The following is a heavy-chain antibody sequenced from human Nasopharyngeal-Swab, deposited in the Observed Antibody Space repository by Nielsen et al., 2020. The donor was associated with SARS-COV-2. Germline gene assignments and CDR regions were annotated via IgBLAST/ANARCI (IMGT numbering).Heavy chain of an antibody. J-gene: IGHJ3*02. Sequence: WIRQPPGKGLEWVSYISSSGSTIYYADSVKGRFTISRDNAKNSLYLQMNSPRAEDTAVYYCARDIMGDYAAFDIWGQGTMVTVSS. CDR3: ARDIMGDYAAFDI. CDR2: ISSSGSTI. V-gene: IGHV3-11*01. D-gene: IGHD3-16*01.